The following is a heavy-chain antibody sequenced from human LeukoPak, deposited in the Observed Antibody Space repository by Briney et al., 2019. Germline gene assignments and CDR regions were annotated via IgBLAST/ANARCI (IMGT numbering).Heavy chain of an antibody. J-gene: IGHJ4*02. Sequence: SETLSLTCAVYGGSFSGYYWSWIRQPPGKGLEWIGEINHSGSTNYNPSLKSRVTISVDTSKNQFSLKLSSVTAADTAVYYCARGVTWELPDYWGQGTPVTVSS. V-gene: IGHV4-34*01. CDR1: GGSFSGYY. CDR2: INHSGST. CDR3: ARGVTWELPDY. D-gene: IGHD1-26*01.